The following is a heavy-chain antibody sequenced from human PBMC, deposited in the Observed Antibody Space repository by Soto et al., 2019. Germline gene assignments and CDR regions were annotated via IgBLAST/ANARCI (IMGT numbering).Heavy chain of an antibody. J-gene: IGHJ3*02. Sequence: GGSLRLSCAASGFTFSSYWMYWVRQAPGKGLVWVSRIGSDGRSTNYADSVKGRFTISRDNAKNTLYLQMNSLRADDTAVYYCARDFGTVVTRAFDTWGQGTMVTVSS. V-gene: IGHV3-74*01. D-gene: IGHD2-21*02. CDR3: ARDFGTVVTRAFDT. CDR1: GFTFSSYW. CDR2: IGSDGRST.